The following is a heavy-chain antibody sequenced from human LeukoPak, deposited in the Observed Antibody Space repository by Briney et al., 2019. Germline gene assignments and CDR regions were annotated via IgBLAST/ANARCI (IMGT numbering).Heavy chain of an antibody. J-gene: IGHJ4*02. V-gene: IGHV3-11*01. CDR1: GFTFSDYY. CDR2: ISTSGVTI. Sequence: PGGSLRLSCAASGFTFSDYYMSWVRQTPGKGLEWLSYISTSGVTIYYADSVKGRFTISRGNAKNSLYLQMNSLRAEDTAVYYCARDGRYCGGDCYLDYWGQGTVVAVSS. D-gene: IGHD2-21*02. CDR3: ARDGRYCGGDCYLDY.